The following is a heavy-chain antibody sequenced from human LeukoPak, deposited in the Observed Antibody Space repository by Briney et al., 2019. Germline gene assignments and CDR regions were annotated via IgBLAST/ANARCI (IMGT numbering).Heavy chain of an antibody. CDR2: ISYDGSNK. J-gene: IGHJ4*02. D-gene: IGHD3-16*01. CDR1: GFTFSSYA. V-gene: IGHV3-30*04. CDR3: ARASGGSIWGYYFDY. Sequence: PGGSLRLSRAAAGFTFSSYAVHWVRQAPGKGLEWVAVISYDGSNKYYADSVKGRFTISRDNSKNTLYLQMNSLRAEDTAVYYCARASGGSIWGYYFDYWGQGTLVTVSS.